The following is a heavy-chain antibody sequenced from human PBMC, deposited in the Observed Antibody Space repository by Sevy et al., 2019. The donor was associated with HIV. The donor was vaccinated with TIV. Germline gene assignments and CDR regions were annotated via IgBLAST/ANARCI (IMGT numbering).Heavy chain of an antibody. CDR1: GGSISSYY. CDR2: IYTSGST. Sequence: SETLSLTCTVSGGSISSYYCTWIRQPAGKGLEWIGRIYTSGSTNYNPSLKSRVTMSVGTSKKQFSLKLSSVTAADTAVYYCARGGGYFDDGFDIWGQGTMVTVSS. V-gene: IGHV4-4*07. J-gene: IGHJ3*02. CDR3: ARGGGYFDDGFDI. D-gene: IGHD3-10*01.